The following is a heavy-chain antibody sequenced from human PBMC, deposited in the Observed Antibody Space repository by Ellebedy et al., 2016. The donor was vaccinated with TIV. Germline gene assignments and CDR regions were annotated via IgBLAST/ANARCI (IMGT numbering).Heavy chain of an antibody. CDR2: ISGSGGST. CDR1: GFTFSSYA. D-gene: IGHD2-15*01. V-gene: IGHV3-23*01. Sequence: GGSLRLXXAASGFTFSSYAMSWVRQAPGKGLEWVSAISGSGGSTYYADSVKGRFTISRDNSKNTLYLQMNSLRAEDTAVYYYAKEGRIGLYYFDYWGQGTLVTVSS. J-gene: IGHJ4*02. CDR3: AKEGRIGLYYFDY.